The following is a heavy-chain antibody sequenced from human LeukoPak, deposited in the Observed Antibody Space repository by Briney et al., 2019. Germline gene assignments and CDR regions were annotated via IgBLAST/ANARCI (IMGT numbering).Heavy chain of an antibody. CDR2: IRYDGSNK. CDR3: AKGGGYEAQYYYYYLDV. CDR1: GFTFISYG. V-gene: IGHV3-30*02. J-gene: IGHJ6*03. Sequence: PGGSLRLSCAPSGFTFISYGMHWVRQAPGKGLEWVAFIRYDGSNKYYADSVKGRFTISRDNSKNTLYLQMKSLRAEDTAVHYCAKGGGYEAQYYYYYLDVWGKGTTVTISS. D-gene: IGHD5-12*01.